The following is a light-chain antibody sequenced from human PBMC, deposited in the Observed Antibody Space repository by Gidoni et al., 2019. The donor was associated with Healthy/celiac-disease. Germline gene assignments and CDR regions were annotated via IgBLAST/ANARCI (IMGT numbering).Light chain of an antibody. J-gene: IGLJ2*01. V-gene: IGLV3-1*01. CDR1: KLGDNY. CDR2: QDS. CDR3: QAWDSSTVV. Sequence: SSELTQPPSVSVSPGQTASITCSGDKLGDNYACWYPQKPGQSPVLVIYQDSQRPSGIPELFSGSNSGNTATLTISGTQAMDEADYYCQAWDSSTVVFGGGTKLTVL.